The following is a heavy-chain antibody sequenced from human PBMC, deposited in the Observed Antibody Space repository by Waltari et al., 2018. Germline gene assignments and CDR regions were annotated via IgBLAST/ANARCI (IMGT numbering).Heavy chain of an antibody. CDR3: AKDAFGNTYLDF. V-gene: IGHV3-30*02. Sequence: QVNLVESGGGVVQPGGSLRPSCTTSGFTFCNFGMHWVRQAPGKGLEWVALIWFDGSDKFYADSVRGRFTISRDNSARTLYLDMDSLRLDDTAMYYCAKDAFGNTYLDFWGQGTLVTVSS. J-gene: IGHJ4*02. CDR2: IWFDGSDK. D-gene: IGHD2-2*02. CDR1: GFTFCNFG.